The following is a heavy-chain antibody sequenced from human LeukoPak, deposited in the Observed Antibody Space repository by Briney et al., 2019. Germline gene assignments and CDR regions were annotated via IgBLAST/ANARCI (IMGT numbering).Heavy chain of an antibody. Sequence: SETLSLTCAVYGGSFSGYYWSWIRQPPGKGLEWIGEINHSGSTNYNPSLKSRVTISVDTSKNQFSLKLSSVTAADTAVYYCARGKGYCSGGSCYLSFDYWGQGTLVTVSS. V-gene: IGHV4-34*01. CDR3: ARGKGYCSGGSCYLSFDY. J-gene: IGHJ4*02. CDR2: INHSGST. CDR1: GGSFSGYY. D-gene: IGHD2-15*01.